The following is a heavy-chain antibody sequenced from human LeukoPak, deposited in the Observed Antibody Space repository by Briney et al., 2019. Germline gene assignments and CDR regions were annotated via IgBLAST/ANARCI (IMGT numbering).Heavy chain of an antibody. J-gene: IGHJ4*02. D-gene: IGHD3-3*01. CDR2: IKQDGSEK. CDR3: ARHRQDTIFGVVWELRLDY. Sequence: GGSLRLSCAASGFTVSDNYMSWVRQAPGKGLEWVANIKQDGSEKYYVDSVKGRFTISRDNAKNSLYLQVNSLRAEDAAVYYCARHRQDTIFGVVWELRLDYWGQGTLVTVSS. V-gene: IGHV3-7*01. CDR1: GFTVSDNY.